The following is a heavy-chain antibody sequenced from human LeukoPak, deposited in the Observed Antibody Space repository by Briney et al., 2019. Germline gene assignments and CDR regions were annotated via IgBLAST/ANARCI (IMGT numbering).Heavy chain of an antibody. CDR3: ARADCSSTSCYGGRNWFDP. CDR1: GYTFTGYY. V-gene: IGHV1-2*02. CDR2: INPNSGGT. Sequence: GASVKVSCKASGYTFTGYYMHWVRQAPGQGVEWMGWINPNSGGTNYAQKFQGRVTMTRDASISTAYMELSRLRSDDTAVYYCARADCSSTSCYGGRNWFDPWGQGTLVTVSS. J-gene: IGHJ5*02. D-gene: IGHD2-2*01.